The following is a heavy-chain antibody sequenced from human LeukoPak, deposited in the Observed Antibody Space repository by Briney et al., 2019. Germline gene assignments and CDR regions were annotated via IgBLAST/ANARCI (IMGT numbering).Heavy chain of an antibody. CDR1: GFTFSSYV. V-gene: IGHV3-23*01. Sequence: PGGSLRLSCAASGFTFSSYVMSWVRQAPGKGLEWVAALTSSSDTTYYGDSVKGRFTISRDNSKNTLYLQMHSLRAEDTAVYYCTPTVVTGNFDYWGQGTLVTVSS. CDR2: LTSSSDTT. J-gene: IGHJ4*02. D-gene: IGHD4-23*01. CDR3: TPTVVTGNFDY.